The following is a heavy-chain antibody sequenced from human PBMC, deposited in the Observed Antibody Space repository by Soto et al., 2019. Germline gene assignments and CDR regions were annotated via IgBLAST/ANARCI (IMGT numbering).Heavy chain of an antibody. V-gene: IGHV5-51*01. CDR2: MYPDDSDI. Sequence: GESLKISCKASGYSFSYYWIGWVRQMPGKGLEWMAIMYPDDSDIRYSPSFEAHVTISADKSTSTAFLQWSSLKASDTAMYYCATAYVYDFENSNYYRDAFDIWGQGTLVTVSS. D-gene: IGHD3-22*01. CDR1: GYSFSYYW. J-gene: IGHJ3*02. CDR3: ATAYVYDFENSNYYRDAFDI.